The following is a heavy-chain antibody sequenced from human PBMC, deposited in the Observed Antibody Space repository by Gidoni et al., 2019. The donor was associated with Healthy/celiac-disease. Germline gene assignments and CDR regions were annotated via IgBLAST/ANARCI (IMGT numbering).Heavy chain of an antibody. CDR1: GGSISSYY. V-gene: IGHV4-4*07. CDR3: ARVASYYYGSGSYYYFDY. D-gene: IGHD3-10*01. J-gene: IGHJ4*02. Sequence: QVQLQESGPGLVTPSETLSLTCTVSGGSISSYYWSWIRQPAGKGLEWIGRIYTSGSTNYNPSLKSRVTMSVDTSKNQFSLKLSSVTAADTAVYYCARVASYYYGSGSYYYFDYWGQGTLVTVSS. CDR2: IYTSGST.